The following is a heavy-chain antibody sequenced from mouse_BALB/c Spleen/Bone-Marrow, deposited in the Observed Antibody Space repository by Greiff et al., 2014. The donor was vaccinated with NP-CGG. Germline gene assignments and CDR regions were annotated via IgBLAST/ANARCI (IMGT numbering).Heavy chain of an antibody. D-gene: IGHD1-1*01. J-gene: IGHJ1*01. CDR1: GYTFSNYY. Sequence: VQLQQSGAELVKPGASVKLSCKASGYTFSNYYMYWVKQRPGQGLEWIGESNPSNGGSNSNEKFKSKATLTVDKSSSTAYMQLSSLTSEDSAVYYCTRSNYGYWYFDVWGAGTTVTVSS. CDR2: SNPSNGGS. CDR3: TRSNYGYWYFDV. V-gene: IGHV1S81*02.